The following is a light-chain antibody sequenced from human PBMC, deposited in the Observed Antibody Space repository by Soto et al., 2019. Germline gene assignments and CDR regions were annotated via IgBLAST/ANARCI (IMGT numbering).Light chain of an antibody. J-gene: IGKJ5*01. CDR3: QQYGSSPSIT. V-gene: IGKV3-20*01. Sequence: EIVLTQSPGTLSLSPGERATLSCRASQSVSSSYLAWYQQKPGQAPRLLIYGASSRATGIPDRFSGSGSGTDFTLTISILEPEDFAVDYCQQYGSSPSITFGQGTRLEIK. CDR1: QSVSSSY. CDR2: GAS.